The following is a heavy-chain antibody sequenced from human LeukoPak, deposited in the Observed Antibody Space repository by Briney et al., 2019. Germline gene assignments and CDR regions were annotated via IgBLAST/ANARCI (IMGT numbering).Heavy chain of an antibody. CDR2: INPSGGST. Sequence: ASVKVSCKASGYTFTSYYMHWVRQAPGQGLEWMGIINPSGGSTSYAQKFQGRVTMTRDMSTSTVYMELSSLRSEDTAVYYCARSVATSVWAAAGPNYFDYWGQGTLVTVSS. V-gene: IGHV1-46*01. D-gene: IGHD6-13*01. CDR1: GYTFTSYY. J-gene: IGHJ4*02. CDR3: ARSVATSVWAAAGPNYFDY.